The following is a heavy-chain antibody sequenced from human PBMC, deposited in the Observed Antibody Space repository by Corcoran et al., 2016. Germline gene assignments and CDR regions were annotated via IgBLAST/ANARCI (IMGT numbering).Heavy chain of an antibody. D-gene: IGHD5-18*01. Sequence: EVQLVESGGVVVQPGGSLRLSCAASGFTFDDYTMHWVRQAPGKGLEWVSLSSWDGGSTYYADSVKGRFTISRDNSKNSLYLQMNSLRTEDTALYYYAKDDREYSYGRGTNFYYWGQGTLVTVSS. J-gene: IGHJ4*02. CDR1: GFTFDDYT. CDR3: AKDDREYSYGRGTNFYY. V-gene: IGHV3-43*01. CDR2: SSWDGGST.